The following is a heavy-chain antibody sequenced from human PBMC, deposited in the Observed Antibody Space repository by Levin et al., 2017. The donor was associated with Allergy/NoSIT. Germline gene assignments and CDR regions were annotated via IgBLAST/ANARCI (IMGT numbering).Heavy chain of an antibody. CDR1: GGSISSYY. Sequence: GSLRLSCTVSGGSISSYYWSWIRQPPGKGLEWIGYIYYSGSTNYNPSLKSRVTISVDTSKNQFSLKLSSVTAADTAVYYCARGDAWTSQNYDDYGMDVWGQGTTVTVSS. J-gene: IGHJ6*02. CDR2: IYYSGST. V-gene: IGHV4-59*01. D-gene: IGHD5-24*01. CDR3: ARGDAWTSQNYDDYGMDV.